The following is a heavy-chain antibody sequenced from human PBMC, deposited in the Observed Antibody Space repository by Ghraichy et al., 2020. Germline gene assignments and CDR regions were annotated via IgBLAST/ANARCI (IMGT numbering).Heavy chain of an antibody. CDR1: GGSISSSSYY. CDR2: IYYSGST. J-gene: IGHJ5*02. Sequence: SETLSLTCTVSGGSISSSSYYWGWIRQPPGKGLEWIGSIYYSGSTYYNPSLKSRVTISVDTSKNQFSLKLSSVTAADTAVYYCARHWAQRLRYFDWTIDPWGQGTLVPVSS. D-gene: IGHD3-9*01. CDR3: ARHWAQRLRYFDWTIDP. V-gene: IGHV4-39*01.